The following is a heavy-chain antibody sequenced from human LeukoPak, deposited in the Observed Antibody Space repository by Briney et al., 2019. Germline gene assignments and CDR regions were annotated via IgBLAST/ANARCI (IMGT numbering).Heavy chain of an antibody. J-gene: IGHJ4*02. D-gene: IGHD2-2*01. CDR2: ISAYNGNT. CDR1: GGTFSSYG. V-gene: IGHV1-18*01. Sequence: ASVKVSCKASGGTFSSYGISWVRQAPGQGLEWMGWISAYNGNTNYAQKLQGRVTMTTDTSTSTAYMELRSLRSDDTAVYYCARDSGYCSSTSCSYFDYWGQGTLVTVSS. CDR3: ARDSGYCSSTSCSYFDY.